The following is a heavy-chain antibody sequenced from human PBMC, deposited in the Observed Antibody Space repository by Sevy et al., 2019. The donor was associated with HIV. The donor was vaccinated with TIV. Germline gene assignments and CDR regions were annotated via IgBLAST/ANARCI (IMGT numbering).Heavy chain of an antibody. D-gene: IGHD1-26*01. CDR3: ARAEGVSGSYNEDYYYGMDV. CDR1: GYTFTSYY. V-gene: IGHV1-46*01. J-gene: IGHJ6*02. Sequence: ASVKVSCKASGYTFTSYYMHWVRQAPGQGLEWMGIINPSGGSTSYAQKFQGRVTMTRDTSTSTVYMELSSLRSEDTAVYYCARAEGVSGSYNEDYYYGMDVWGQWTTVTVSS. CDR2: INPSGGST.